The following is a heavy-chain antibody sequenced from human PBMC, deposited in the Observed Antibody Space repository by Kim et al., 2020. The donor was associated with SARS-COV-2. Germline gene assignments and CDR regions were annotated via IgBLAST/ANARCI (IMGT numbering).Heavy chain of an antibody. V-gene: IGHV4-34*01. CDR1: GGSFSGYY. CDR3: ARGGWGAGVDY. D-gene: IGHD3-16*01. CDR2: INHSGST. J-gene: IGHJ4*02. Sequence: SETLSLTCAVYGGSFSGYYLSWIRQPPGKGLEWIGEINHSGSTNYNPSLKSRVTISVDTSKNQFSLMLSSVTAADTAVYYCARGGWGAGVDYWGQGTLVTVSS.